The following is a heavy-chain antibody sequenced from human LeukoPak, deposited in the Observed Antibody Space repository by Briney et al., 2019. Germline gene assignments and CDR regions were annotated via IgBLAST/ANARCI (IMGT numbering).Heavy chain of an antibody. Sequence: ASVKVSCKVSGYTPTELSIHWVRQAPGKGLEWMGGFNPENGGTIYAQKFQGRVTMTEDTSTDTAYMELSSLRSEDTAVYYCATLIAATVEFDYWGQGTLVTVSS. V-gene: IGHV1-24*01. CDR3: ATLIAATVEFDY. CDR2: FNPENGGT. D-gene: IGHD6-13*01. CDR1: GYTPTELS. J-gene: IGHJ4*02.